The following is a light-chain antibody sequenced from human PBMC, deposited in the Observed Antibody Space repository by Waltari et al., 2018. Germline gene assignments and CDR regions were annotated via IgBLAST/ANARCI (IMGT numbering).Light chain of an antibody. Sequence: DILLTPFLATLSLSPGQRATLSCRASQSLHNYLALSHQKPGQAPRLIIYDTSNRATAISARFSGSGFGTDFTLTISSLEPEDFAVYYCQQRRNWPLTFGGGTKVEIK. CDR1: QSLHNY. CDR3: QQRRNWPLT. V-gene: IGKV3-11*01. CDR2: DTS. J-gene: IGKJ4*01.